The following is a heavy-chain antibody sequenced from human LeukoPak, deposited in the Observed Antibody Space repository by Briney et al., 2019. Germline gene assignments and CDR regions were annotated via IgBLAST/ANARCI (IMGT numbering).Heavy chain of an antibody. CDR2: ISYDGSNK. CDR3: AREQLTTVTKGWVRPASSSVDY. D-gene: IGHD4-11*01. CDR1: GFTFSSYG. V-gene: IGHV3-30*03. J-gene: IGHJ4*02. Sequence: GRSLRLSCAASGFTFSSYGMHWVRQAPGKGLEWVAIISYDGSNKYYADSVKGRFTISRDNSKNTLYLQMNSLRAEDTAVYYCAREQLTTVTKGWVRPASSSVDYWGQGTLVTVSS.